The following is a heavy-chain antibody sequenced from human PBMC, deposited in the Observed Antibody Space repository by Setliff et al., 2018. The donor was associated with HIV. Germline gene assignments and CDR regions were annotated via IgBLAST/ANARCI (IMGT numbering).Heavy chain of an antibody. D-gene: IGHD5-18*01. CDR3: ARLPQRGFSYERGKYFDL. CDR1: GGSFSGYY. Sequence: KTSETLSLTCAVYGGSFSGYYWSWIRQPPGKGLEWIGEIDHSGSTRYNPSLKSRVTISVDTSKNQVSLKLSSVTAADTALYFCARLPQRGFSYERGKYFDLWGRGTLVTVPS. J-gene: IGHJ2*01. CDR2: IDHSGST. V-gene: IGHV4-34*01.